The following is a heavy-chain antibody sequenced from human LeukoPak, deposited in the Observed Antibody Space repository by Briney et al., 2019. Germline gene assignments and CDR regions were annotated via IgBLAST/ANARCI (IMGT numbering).Heavy chain of an antibody. CDR2: ISGSGGST. Sequence: GGSLRLSCAASGFTFSSYGMSWVRQAPGKGLEWVSAISGSGGSTYYADSVKGRFTISRDNSKNTLYLQMNSLRAEDTAVYYCAKSWVTMVRGFYNYWGQGTLVTVSS. V-gene: IGHV3-23*01. CDR1: GFTFSSYG. CDR3: AKSWVTMVRGFYNY. J-gene: IGHJ4*02. D-gene: IGHD3-10*01.